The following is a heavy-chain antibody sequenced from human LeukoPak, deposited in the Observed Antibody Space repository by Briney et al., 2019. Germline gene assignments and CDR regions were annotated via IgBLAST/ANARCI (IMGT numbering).Heavy chain of an antibody. CDR2: IYYSGST. CDR3: ATVTGDSSGYYYFDY. J-gene: IGHJ4*02. Sequence: PSETLSLTCTVSGDSISSGDYYWSWIRQPPGKGLEWIAYIYYSGSTYYNPSLKSRVTMSVDASKNQFSLKLSSVTAADTAVYYCATVTGDSSGYYYFDYWGQGTLVTVSS. V-gene: IGHV4-30-4*08. CDR1: GDSISSGDYY. D-gene: IGHD3-22*01.